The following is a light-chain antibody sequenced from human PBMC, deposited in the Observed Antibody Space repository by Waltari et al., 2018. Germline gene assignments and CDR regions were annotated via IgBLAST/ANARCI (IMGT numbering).Light chain of an antibody. V-gene: IGLV1-51*02. J-gene: IGLJ2*01. Sequence: QSVLTQPPSVSAAPGQKVTITCSGGNLNIATNYVSWYQPLPGTAPKLLIYEDYKRPSGVPDRFSGSKSGTSATLDITGLQTGDEADYHCGTWDNSLFGVVFGGGTKLTVL. CDR3: GTWDNSLFGVV. CDR2: EDY. CDR1: NLNIATNY.